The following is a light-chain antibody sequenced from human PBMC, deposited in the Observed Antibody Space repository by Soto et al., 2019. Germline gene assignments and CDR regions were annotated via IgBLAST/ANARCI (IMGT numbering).Light chain of an antibody. CDR1: SYNIGNNY. CDR2: ENN. J-gene: IGLJ3*02. CDR3: ATWDSSLSAGV. Sequence: QSVLTQPPSVSAAPGQKVTISCSGSSYNIGNNYVSWYQHLPGTAPKLLIYENNKRPSGIPDRFSGSKSGTSATLGITGLQTGDEADYYCATWDSSLSAGVFGGGTKVTVL. V-gene: IGLV1-51*02.